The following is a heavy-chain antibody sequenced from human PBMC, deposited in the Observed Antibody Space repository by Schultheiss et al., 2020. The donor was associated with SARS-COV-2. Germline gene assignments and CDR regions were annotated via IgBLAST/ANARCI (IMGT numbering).Heavy chain of an antibody. D-gene: IGHD3-16*01. CDR1: GFTFSGYG. CDR3: ARATAAWGDDAFDI. Sequence: GGSLRLSCAASGFTFSGYGMHWVRQAPGKGLEWVAVIWYDGSNKYYADSVKGRFTISRDNSKNTLYLQMNSLRAEDTAVYYCARATAAWGDDAFDIWGQGTMVTVSS. V-gene: IGHV3-33*08. CDR2: IWYDGSNK. J-gene: IGHJ3*02.